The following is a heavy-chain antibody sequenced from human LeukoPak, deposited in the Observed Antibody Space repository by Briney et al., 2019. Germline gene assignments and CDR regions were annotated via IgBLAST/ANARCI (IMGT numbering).Heavy chain of an antibody. J-gene: IGHJ6*02. Sequence: GGSLRLSCAASGFTFRTHAMSWVRQAPGKGLEWVSRIDDSGVIRSYADSVKGRFTISRDNSKMTLTLQMNSLRAEDTAVYYCAKRLKRNYYYHYAMDVWGQGTTVTVSS. CDR3: AKRLKRNYYYHYAMDV. CDR1: GFTFRTHA. D-gene: IGHD3-22*01. V-gene: IGHV3-23*01. CDR2: IDDSGVIR.